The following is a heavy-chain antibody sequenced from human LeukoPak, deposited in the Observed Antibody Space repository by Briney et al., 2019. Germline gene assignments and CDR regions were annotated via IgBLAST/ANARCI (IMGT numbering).Heavy chain of an antibody. CDR1: GFTFSSYA. Sequence: PGGSLRLSCAASGFTFSSYAMTWVRQAPGKGLECVSAISGSGGTTYYADSVKGRLTISRDNSKNTLYLQMSSLRAGDTAVYYCAKGALEWSYYFDYWGQGALVTVSS. CDR2: ISGSGGTT. CDR3: AKGALEWSYYFDY. J-gene: IGHJ4*02. V-gene: IGHV3-23*01. D-gene: IGHD3-3*01.